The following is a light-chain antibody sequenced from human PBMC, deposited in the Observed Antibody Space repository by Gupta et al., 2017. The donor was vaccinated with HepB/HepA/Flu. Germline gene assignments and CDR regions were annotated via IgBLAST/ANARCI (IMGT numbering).Light chain of an antibody. Sequence: QSVLTQPPSASGTPGQRVTISCSGSSSNIGSNSVNWYQQLPGTAPKLLMYSNNHRPSGVPDRFSGSKSGTSASLAISGLQSEDEADYYCAAWDDSLNGRFVFGTGTKVTVL. J-gene: IGLJ1*01. CDR1: SSNIGSNS. CDR2: SNN. CDR3: AAWDDSLNGRFV. V-gene: IGLV1-44*01.